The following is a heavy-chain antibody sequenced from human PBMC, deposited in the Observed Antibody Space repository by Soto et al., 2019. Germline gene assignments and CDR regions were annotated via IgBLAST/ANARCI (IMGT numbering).Heavy chain of an antibody. CDR3: TRNEEYCGGNCHNFYWFDP. Sequence: PGGSLRLSCAASGFTFSGSAVHWVRQASGRGLEWVGRIRSKVNSYATTYAASVKGRFIIARYGSKNKAYLQMNSLKSDDTAVYYCTRNEEYCGGNCHNFYWFDPWSQGSLVTVSS. J-gene: IGHJ5*02. D-gene: IGHD2-21*02. V-gene: IGHV3-73*01. CDR1: GFTFSGSA. CDR2: IRSKVNSYAT.